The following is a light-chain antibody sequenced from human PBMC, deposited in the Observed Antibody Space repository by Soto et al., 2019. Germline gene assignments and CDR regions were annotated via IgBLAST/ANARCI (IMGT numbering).Light chain of an antibody. V-gene: IGKV1-5*03. J-gene: IGKJ2*01. CDR1: QSIDTW. CDR3: QQCNNWPRN. Sequence: DIQMTQSPATLAASVGDRVSLTCRASQSIDTWLAWYQQKPGKAPNLLIYKASRLESGVPSRFSGSGSGTEVTLTISSLQPEDFAVYYCQQCNNWPRNFGQGTKLEIK. CDR2: KAS.